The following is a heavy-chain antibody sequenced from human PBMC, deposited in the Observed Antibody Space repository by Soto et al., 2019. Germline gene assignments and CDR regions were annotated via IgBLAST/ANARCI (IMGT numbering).Heavy chain of an antibody. D-gene: IGHD5-18*01. V-gene: IGHV3-64*01. CDR3: ARAVGYSYGIDY. CDR2: ISSNGGST. CDR1: GFTFSSYA. Sequence: PGGSLRLSCAASGFTFSSYAMHWVRQAPGKGLEYVSAISSNGGSTYYANSVKGRFTISRDNSKNTLYLQMGSLRAEGMAVYYCARAVGYSYGIDYWGQGTLVTVSS. J-gene: IGHJ4*02.